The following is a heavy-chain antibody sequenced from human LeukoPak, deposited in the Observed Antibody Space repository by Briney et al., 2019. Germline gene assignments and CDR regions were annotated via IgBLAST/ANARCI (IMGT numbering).Heavy chain of an antibody. V-gene: IGHV3-7*03. Sequence: GGSLRLSCVASGFTFSSYWMSWVRQAPGKGLEWVANIKQDGSERYYVDSVKGRFTISRDNSKNTLYLQLNTLRAEDTAVYYCARYIPSCGGNCNDGFDIWGQGTMVSVSS. CDR1: GFTFSSYW. CDR3: ARYIPSCGGNCNDGFDI. D-gene: IGHD2-21*01. J-gene: IGHJ3*02. CDR2: IKQDGSER.